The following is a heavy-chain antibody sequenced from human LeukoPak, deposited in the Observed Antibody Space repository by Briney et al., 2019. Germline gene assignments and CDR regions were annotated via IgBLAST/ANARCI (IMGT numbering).Heavy chain of an antibody. J-gene: IGHJ5*02. CDR3: ARTRFLDRLNP. CDR2: IYYSGST. D-gene: IGHD3/OR15-3a*01. CDR1: GGSISSGGYY. Sequence: PSETLSLTCTVSGGSISSGGYYWSWIRQHPGKGLEWIGYIYYSGSTNYNPSLKSRVTISVDTSRNQFSLKLSSVTAADTAVYYCARTRFLDRLNPWGQGTLVTVSS. V-gene: IGHV4-31*03.